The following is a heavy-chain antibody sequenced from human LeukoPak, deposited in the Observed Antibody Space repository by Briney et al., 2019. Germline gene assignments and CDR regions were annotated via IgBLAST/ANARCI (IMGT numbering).Heavy chain of an antibody. Sequence: KSGGSLRLSCAASGFTLSTYTMKWVRQAPGKGLEWVSSISSNGNFIYYAESVKGRFTISRDNAQSSLDLQMNSLGAEDTAIYYCAGDVRGDYWGQGTLVTVSS. CDR2: ISSNGNFI. D-gene: IGHD3-10*01. V-gene: IGHV3-21*01. CDR1: GFTLSTYT. J-gene: IGHJ4*02. CDR3: AGDVRGDY.